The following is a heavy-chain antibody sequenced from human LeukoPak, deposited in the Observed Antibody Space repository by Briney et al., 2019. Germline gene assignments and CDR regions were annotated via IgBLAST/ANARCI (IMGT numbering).Heavy chain of an antibody. Sequence: GSLRLSCAASGFTFSDYYMSWIRQPPGKGLEWIGEINHSGSTNYNPSLKSRVSISVDTSKNQFSLKLSSVTAADTAVYYCARGIGSGSGYYYYGMDVWGQGTTVTVSS. V-gene: IGHV4-34*01. CDR2: INHSGST. CDR1: GFTFSDYY. J-gene: IGHJ6*02. D-gene: IGHD3-10*01. CDR3: ARGIGSGSGYYYYGMDV.